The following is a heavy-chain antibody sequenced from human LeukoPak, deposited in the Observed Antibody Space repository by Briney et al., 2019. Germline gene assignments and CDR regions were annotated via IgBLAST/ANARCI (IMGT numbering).Heavy chain of an antibody. V-gene: IGHV3-66*01. CDR2: IYSGGST. D-gene: IGHD2-8*01. CDR1: GFTVSSNY. J-gene: IGHJ6*03. Sequence: GGSLRLSCAASGFTVSSNYMSWVRQAPGKGLDCVAIIYSGGSTYYADSVKGRFSISRDDSKNTLYLQMNSLRAEDTAVYYCARGRRGSTYAADYMDVWGKGLRSPSP. CDR3: ARGRRGSTYAADYMDV.